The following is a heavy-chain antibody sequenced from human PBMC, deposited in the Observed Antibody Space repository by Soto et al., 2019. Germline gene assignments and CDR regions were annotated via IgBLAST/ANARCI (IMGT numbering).Heavy chain of an antibody. D-gene: IGHD3-3*01. V-gene: IGHV1-46*01. J-gene: IGHJ6*02. CDR3: ARDGWFYALRIPFGLDV. CDR1: GYTFSNYY. CDR2: INPNGGST. Sequence: QVQLVQSGAEVKKPGASVKVSCKASGYTFSNYYIHWVRQAPGQGPERMGIINPNGGSTTYAQKFQGSVDLTRDTSTGTSYMELSSLTSEDTALYYCARDGWFYALRIPFGLDVWGQGTTVTVSS.